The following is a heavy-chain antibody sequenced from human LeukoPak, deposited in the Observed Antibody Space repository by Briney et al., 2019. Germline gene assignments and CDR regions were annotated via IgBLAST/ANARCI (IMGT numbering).Heavy chain of an antibody. V-gene: IGHV1-69*13. CDR2: IIPIFGTA. J-gene: IGHJ4*02. D-gene: IGHD3-3*01. CDR3: ARGGGIRFLESKGYYFDY. Sequence: ASVKVSCKASGGTFSSYAISWVRQAPGQGLEWMGGIIPIFGTANYAQKFQGRVTITADESTSTAYMELSSLRSEDTAVYYCARGGGIRFLESKGYYFDYWGQGTLVTVSS. CDR1: GGTFSSYA.